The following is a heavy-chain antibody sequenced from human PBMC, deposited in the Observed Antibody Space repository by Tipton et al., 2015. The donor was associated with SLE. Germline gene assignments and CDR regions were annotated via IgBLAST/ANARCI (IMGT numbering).Heavy chain of an antibody. CDR3: ARDDLTVGAFDI. CDR1: GGSFSGYY. CDR2: INHSGST. J-gene: IGHJ3*02. V-gene: IGHV4-34*01. Sequence: TLSLTCAVYGGSFSGYYWSWIRQPPGKGLEWIGEINHSGSTNYNPSLKSRVTISVDTSKNQFSLKVSSVTAADTAVYYCARDDLTVGAFDIWGQGTMVTVSS. D-gene: IGHD4-11*01.